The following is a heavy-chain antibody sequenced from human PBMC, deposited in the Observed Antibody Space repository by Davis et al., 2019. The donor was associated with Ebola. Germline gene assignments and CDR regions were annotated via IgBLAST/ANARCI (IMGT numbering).Heavy chain of an antibody. J-gene: IGHJ5*02. CDR3: ARVLTTVTTGWFDP. D-gene: IGHD4-11*01. Sequence: SETLSLTCTVSGGSISSGDYYWSWIRQPPGKGLEWIGYIYYSGSTNYNPSLKSRVTISVDTSKNQFSLKLSSVTAADTAVYYCARVLTTVTTGWFDPWGQGTLVTVSS. V-gene: IGHV4-61*08. CDR1: GGSISSGDYY. CDR2: IYYSGST.